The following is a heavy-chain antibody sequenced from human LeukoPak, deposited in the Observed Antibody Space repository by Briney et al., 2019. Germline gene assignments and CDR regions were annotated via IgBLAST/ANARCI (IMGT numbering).Heavy chain of an antibody. Sequence: SETLSLTCTVSGGSISSSSYYWGWIRQPPGKGLEWIGSIYYSGSTYYNPSLKSRVTISVDTSKNQFSLKLSSVTAADTAVYYCARDGGREVVTAILSRGTRLNAFDIWGQGTMVTVSS. J-gene: IGHJ3*02. V-gene: IGHV4-39*07. CDR3: ARDGGREVVTAILSRGTRLNAFDI. CDR1: GGSISSSSYY. CDR2: IYYSGST. D-gene: IGHD2-21*02.